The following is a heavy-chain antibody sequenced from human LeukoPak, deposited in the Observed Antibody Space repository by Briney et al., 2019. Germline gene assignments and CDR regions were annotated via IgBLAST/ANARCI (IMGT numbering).Heavy chain of an antibody. J-gene: IGHJ6*03. CDR1: GFTFSSYA. CDR2: ISGSGGST. D-gene: IGHD2-15*01. V-gene: IGHV3-23*01. CDR3: ARVPGMVVPNYYYYYYMDV. Sequence: GGSLRLSCAASGFTFSSYAMSWVRQAPGKGLEWVSAISGSGGSTYYADSVKGRFTISRDNAKNSLYLQMNSLRAEDTAVYYCARVPGMVVPNYYYYYYMDVWGKGTTVTVSS.